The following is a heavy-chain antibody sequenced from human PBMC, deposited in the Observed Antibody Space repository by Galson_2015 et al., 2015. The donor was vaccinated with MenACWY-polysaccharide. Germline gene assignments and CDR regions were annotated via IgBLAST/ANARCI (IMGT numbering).Heavy chain of an antibody. CDR3: TKNTRYFDWFDAFGI. D-gene: IGHD3-9*01. CDR2: ISWSSLNI. Sequence: SLRLSCAASGFTFDNYAMHWVRLAPGKGLEWVAGISWSSLNIDYADSVKGRFTISRDNAKNSLYLQMNSLRVEDTALYYCTKNTRYFDWFDAFGIWGQGTMVTVSS. V-gene: IGHV3-9*01. J-gene: IGHJ3*02. CDR1: GFTFDNYA.